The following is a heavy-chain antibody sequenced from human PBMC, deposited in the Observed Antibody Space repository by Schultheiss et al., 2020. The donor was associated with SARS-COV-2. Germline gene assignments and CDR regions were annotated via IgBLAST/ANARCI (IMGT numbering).Heavy chain of an antibody. V-gene: IGHV3-21*01. CDR3: ARDHTGYCSSTSCFVNAFDI. D-gene: IGHD2-2*01. CDR1: GFTFSSYS. J-gene: IGHJ3*02. Sequence: GGSLRLSCAASGFTFSSYSMNWVRQAPGKGLEWVSSISSSSSYIYYADSVKGRFTISRDNAKNSLYLQMNSLRAEDTAVYYCARDHTGYCSSTSCFVNAFDIWGQGTMVTVSS. CDR2: ISSSSSYI.